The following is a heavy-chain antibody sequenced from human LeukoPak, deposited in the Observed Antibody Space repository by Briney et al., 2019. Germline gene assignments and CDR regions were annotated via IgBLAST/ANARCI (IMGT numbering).Heavy chain of an antibody. D-gene: IGHD3-3*01. CDR1: GGTFSSYA. Sequence: ASVKVSCKASGGTFSSYAISWVRQAPGQGLEWMGGIIPIFGTANYAQKFQGRVTITADESTSTAYMELSSLRSEDTAVYYCASKRITIFGVVNNWFDPWGQGTLVTASS. CDR3: ASKRITIFGVVNNWFDP. CDR2: IIPIFGTA. V-gene: IGHV1-69*01. J-gene: IGHJ5*02.